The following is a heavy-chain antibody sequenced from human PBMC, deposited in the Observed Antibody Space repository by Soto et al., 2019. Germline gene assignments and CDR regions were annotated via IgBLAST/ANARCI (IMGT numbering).Heavy chain of an antibody. V-gene: IGHV3-13*01. J-gene: IGHJ6*02. D-gene: IGHD3-10*01. CDR3: ARERYYGLGCYSYYYGMDV. CDR2: IDTAGHT. Sequence: VQLVESGGGLVQPGGSLRLSCVASGFTFRTYDMHWVRQPTGEGLEWISTIDTAGHTYYLGSVKGRFTVSRENAENSLYLQMNSLGVGDTAVYYCARERYYGLGCYSYYYGMDVWGQGTPVTVSS. CDR1: GFTFRTYD.